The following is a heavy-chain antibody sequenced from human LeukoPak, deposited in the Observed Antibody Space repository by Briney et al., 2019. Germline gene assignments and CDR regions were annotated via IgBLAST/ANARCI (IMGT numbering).Heavy chain of an antibody. D-gene: IGHD5-18*01. Sequence: GGSLGLSCAASGFTFSNYAITWVRQAPGRGLEWVSSISVSGFTTYYADSVKGRFTISRDNSKNTLYLQMNSLRAEDTAVYYCARGGYSYGPTTKLVWGQGTLVTVSS. J-gene: IGHJ4*02. V-gene: IGHV3-23*01. CDR1: GFTFSNYA. CDR2: ISVSGFTT. CDR3: ARGGYSYGPTTKLV.